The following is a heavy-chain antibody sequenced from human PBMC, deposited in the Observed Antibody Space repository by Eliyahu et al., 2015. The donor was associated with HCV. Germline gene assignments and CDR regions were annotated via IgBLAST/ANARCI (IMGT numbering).Heavy chain of an antibody. Sequence: EVKKPGSSVKVSCKASGGTFSSYAISWVRQAPGQGLEWMGGIIPIFGTANYAQKFQGRVTITADESTSTAYMELSSLRSEDTAVYYCARDLSTRDLIAAAGITWGQGTLVTVSS. D-gene: IGHD6-13*01. CDR2: IIPIFGTA. CDR1: GGTFSSYA. CDR3: ARDLSTRDLIAAAGIT. V-gene: IGHV1-69*01. J-gene: IGHJ5*02.